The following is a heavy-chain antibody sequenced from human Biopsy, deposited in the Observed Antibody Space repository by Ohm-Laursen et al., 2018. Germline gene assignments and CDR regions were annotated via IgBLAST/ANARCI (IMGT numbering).Heavy chain of an antibody. CDR3: AQDHYTSCYVPGVCWFDP. CDR2: IRTYNGNT. CDR1: GYTFINYG. Sequence: ASVKVFRKPSGYTFINYGIHWVRQAPGQGLEWMGWIRTYNGNTNYAQKFQGRVTMTAEKSTSTAYMELRSLRSDDTAMYYCAQDHYTSCYVPGVCWFDPWGQGTLVTVSS. J-gene: IGHJ5*02. D-gene: IGHD2-2*01. V-gene: IGHV1-18*01.